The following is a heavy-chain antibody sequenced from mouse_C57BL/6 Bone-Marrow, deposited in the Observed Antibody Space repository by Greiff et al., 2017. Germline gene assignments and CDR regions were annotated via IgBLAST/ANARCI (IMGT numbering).Heavy chain of an antibody. Sequence: QVQLQQSGAELVRPGTSVKVSCKASGYAFTNYLIEWVKQRPGQGLEWIGVINPGSGGTNYNEKFKGKETLTADKSSSTAYMQLSSLTSEDSAVYFCARRNVGRDYFDYWGQGTTLTVSS. CDR1: GYAFTNYL. J-gene: IGHJ2*01. CDR3: ARRNVGRDYFDY. D-gene: IGHD4-1*01. CDR2: INPGSGGT. V-gene: IGHV1-54*01.